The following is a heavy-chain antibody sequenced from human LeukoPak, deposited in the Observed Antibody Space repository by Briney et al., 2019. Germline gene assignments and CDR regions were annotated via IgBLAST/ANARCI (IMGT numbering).Heavy chain of an antibody. CDR1: GGSFSGYY. V-gene: IGHV4-34*01. Sequence: SETLSLTCAVYGGSFSGYYWSWIRHPPGKGLEWIGEINHSGSTNYNPSLKSRVTISVDTSKNQFSLKLSSVAAADTAVYYCARGPLVYGSGSYFPYYFDYWGQGTLVTVSS. D-gene: IGHD3-10*01. J-gene: IGHJ4*02. CDR3: ARGPLVYGSGSYFPYYFDY. CDR2: INHSGST.